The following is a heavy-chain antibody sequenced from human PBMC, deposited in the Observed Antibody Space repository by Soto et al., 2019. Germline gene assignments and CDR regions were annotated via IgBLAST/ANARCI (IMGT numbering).Heavy chain of an antibody. CDR3: ASRSGSQYYYAMHV. J-gene: IGHJ6*02. CDR2: IIPIFGSA. V-gene: IGHV1-69*01. Sequence: QVQLVQSGAEVKKPGSSVKVSCKSSGGTFSSYAISWVRQAPGQGLEWVGGIIPIFGSANYAQKFQGSVTITADESTSTAYIELSCLRSEDTAVYYCASRSGSQYYYAMHVCVHGATVTVS. CDR1: GGTFSSYA. D-gene: IGHD5-12*01.